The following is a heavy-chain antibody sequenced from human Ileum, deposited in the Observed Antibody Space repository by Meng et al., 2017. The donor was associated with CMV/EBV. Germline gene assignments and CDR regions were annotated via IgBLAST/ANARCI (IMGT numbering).Heavy chain of an antibody. CDR3: GRGGSFGMNL. CDR1: GFTFTDYY. V-gene: IGHV3-11*01. D-gene: IGHD3-10*01. Sequence: GESLKISCAASGFTFTDYYMNWSRQAPGKGLEWNSYITDSGKTSNYADSVKGRFTISRDNAKSSLYLQMDSLGAEDTAVYFCGRGGSFGMNLWGQGTTVTVSS. J-gene: IGHJ6*02. CDR2: ITDSGKTS.